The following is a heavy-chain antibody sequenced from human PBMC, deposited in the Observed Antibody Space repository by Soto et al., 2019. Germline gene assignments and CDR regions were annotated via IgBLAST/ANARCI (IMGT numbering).Heavy chain of an antibody. CDR3: ARGPYYYGSGSYYKDYYYYGMDV. Sequence: SETLSLTCAVYGGAFSGYYWSWIRQPPGKRLEWIGEINHSGSTNYNPSLKSRVTISVDTSKNQFSLKLSSVTAADTAVYYCARGPYYYGSGSYYKDYYYYGMDVWGQGTTVTVSS. D-gene: IGHD3-10*01. CDR1: GGAFSGYY. CDR2: INHSGST. V-gene: IGHV4-34*01. J-gene: IGHJ6*02.